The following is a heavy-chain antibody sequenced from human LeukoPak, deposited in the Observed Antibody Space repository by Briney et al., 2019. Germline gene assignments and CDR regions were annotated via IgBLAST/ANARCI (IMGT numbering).Heavy chain of an antibody. V-gene: IGHV4-39*01. CDR2: IYYSGST. J-gene: IGHJ4*02. CDR3: ARHLRRIKGVVYFDY. Sequence: SETLSLTCTVSGGSISSSSYYWGWIRQPPGKGLEWIGSIYYSGSTYYNPSLKSRVTISVDTSKNQFSLKLSSVTAADTAVYYCARHLRRIKGVVYFDYWGQGTLVTVSS. CDR1: GGSISSSSYY. D-gene: IGHD3-3*01.